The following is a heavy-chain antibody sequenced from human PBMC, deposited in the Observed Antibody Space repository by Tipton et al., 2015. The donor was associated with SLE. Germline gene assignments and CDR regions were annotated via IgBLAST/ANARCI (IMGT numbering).Heavy chain of an antibody. D-gene: IGHD3-22*01. CDR1: GGSISSHY. J-gene: IGHJ3*02. CDR3: ARLVNYYDRGAFDI. CDR2: IYYSGST. V-gene: IGHV4-39*07. Sequence: TLSLTCTVSGGSISSHYWGWIRQPPGKGLEWIGSIYYSGSTYYNPSLKSRVTISVDTSKNQFSLKLSSVTAADTAVYYCARLVNYYDRGAFDIWGQGTMVTVSS.